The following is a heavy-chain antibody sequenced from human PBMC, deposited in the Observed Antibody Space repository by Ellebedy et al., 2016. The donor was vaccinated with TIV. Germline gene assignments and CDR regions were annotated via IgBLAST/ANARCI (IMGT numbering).Heavy chain of an antibody. CDR3: ARDPPRTGDSYFDL. CDR2: INPNNSDT. CDR1: GYTFSGYY. V-gene: IGHV1-2*02. D-gene: IGHD1-1*01. J-gene: IGHJ2*01. Sequence: APVKVSCKASGYTFSGYYVHWVRQAPGQGLEWMGWINPNNSDTNYAQKFQGRVTMTRDTSISTAYMDLSRLRSDDTAVYYCARDPPRTGDSYFDLWGRGTLVTVSS.